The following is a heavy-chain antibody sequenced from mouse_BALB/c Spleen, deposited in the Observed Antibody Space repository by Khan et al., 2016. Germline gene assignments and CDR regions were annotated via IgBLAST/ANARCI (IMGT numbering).Heavy chain of an antibody. CDR1: GFAFSRYW. CDR2: INPDSSTI. Sequence: EVKLLESGGGLVQPGGSLKLSCAASGFAFSRYWMSWVRQAPGKGLEWIGEINPDSSTINYTPSLKDKFIISRDTAKNTLYLQMSKVRSEDTALYYCARPEDGVYYYAMDYWGQGTSVTVSS. CDR3: ARPEDGVYYYAMDY. D-gene: IGHD1-2*01. V-gene: IGHV4-1*02. J-gene: IGHJ4*01.